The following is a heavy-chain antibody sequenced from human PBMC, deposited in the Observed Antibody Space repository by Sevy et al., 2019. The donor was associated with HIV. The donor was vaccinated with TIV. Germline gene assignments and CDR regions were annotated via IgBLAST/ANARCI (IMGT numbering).Heavy chain of an antibody. D-gene: IGHD2-15*01. CDR3: ARKRGYCSGGSCYLRGAFDI. CDR2: ISYDGSNK. J-gene: IGHJ3*02. CDR1: GFTFSSYA. V-gene: IGHV3-30-3*01. Sequence: GGSLRLSCAASGFTFSSYAMHWVRQAPGKGLEWVEVISYDGSNKYYADSVKGRFTISRDNSKNQLYLQMNSLRAEDTAVYYCARKRGYCSGGSCYLRGAFDIWGQGTMVTVSS.